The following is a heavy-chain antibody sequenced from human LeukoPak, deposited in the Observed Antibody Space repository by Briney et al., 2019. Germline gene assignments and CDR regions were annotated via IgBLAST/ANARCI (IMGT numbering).Heavy chain of an antibody. V-gene: IGHV1-46*01. J-gene: IGHJ3*02. CDR1: GYTFTSYY. Sequence: ASVKVSCRASGYTFTSYYMHWVRQAPGQGLEWMGIINPSGGSTSYAQKFQGRVTMTRDTSTSTVYMELSSLRSEDTAVYYCATLSYDSSATGDAFDIWGQGTMVTVSS. CDR3: ATLSYDSSATGDAFDI. D-gene: IGHD3-22*01. CDR2: INPSGGST.